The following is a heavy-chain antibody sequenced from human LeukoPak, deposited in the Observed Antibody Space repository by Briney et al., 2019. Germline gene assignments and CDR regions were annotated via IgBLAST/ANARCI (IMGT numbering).Heavy chain of an antibody. CDR2: IYHSGNT. CDR1: GGSISSTNW. CDR3: ARGARYGDGAFDI. V-gene: IGHV4-4*02. J-gene: IGHJ3*02. Sequence: PSETLSLTCAVSGGSISSTNWWSWVRQPPVKGLEWIGKIYHSGNTNYNPSLESRVTISVDTSKNQFSLKLSSVTAADTAVYYCARGARYGDGAFDIWGQGTMVTVSS. D-gene: IGHD4-17*01.